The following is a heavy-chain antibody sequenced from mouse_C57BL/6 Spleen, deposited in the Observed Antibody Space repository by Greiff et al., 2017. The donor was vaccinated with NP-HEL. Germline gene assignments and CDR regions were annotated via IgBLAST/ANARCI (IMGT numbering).Heavy chain of an antibody. CDR1: GYTFTSYW. D-gene: IGHD1-1*01. CDR3: ARATTTVVATEYFDV. J-gene: IGHJ1*03. CDR2: IDPSDSYT. V-gene: IGHV1-59*01. Sequence: QVQLKQPGAELVRPGTSVKLSCKASGYTFTSYWMHWVKQRPGQGLEWIGVIDPSDSYTNYNQKFKGKAPLTVDTSSSTAYMQLSSLTSEDSAVYYCARATTTVVATEYFDVWGTGTTVTVSS.